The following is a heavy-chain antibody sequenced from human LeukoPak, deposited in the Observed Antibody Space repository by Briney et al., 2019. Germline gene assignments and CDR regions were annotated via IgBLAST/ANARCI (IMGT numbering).Heavy chain of an antibody. CDR2: INGSGGST. V-gene: IGHV3-23*01. D-gene: IGHD3-22*01. Sequence: GGSLRLSCAASGFTFRRYGMTWVRQAPGKGLEWVSSINGSGGSTFYADSVKGRFTISRDNAKNSLYLQMNSLRAEDTAVYYCARDGDDSSGYYRFYFDYWGQGTLVTVSS. J-gene: IGHJ4*02. CDR1: GFTFRRYG. CDR3: ARDGDDSSGYYRFYFDY.